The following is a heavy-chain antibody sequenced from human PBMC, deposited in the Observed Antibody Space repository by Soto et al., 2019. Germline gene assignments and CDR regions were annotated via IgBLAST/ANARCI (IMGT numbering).Heavy chain of an antibody. CDR3: AKARAYYYDSSALFDY. CDR1: GFTFSSYG. J-gene: IGHJ4*02. V-gene: IGHV3-30*18. D-gene: IGHD3-22*01. CDR2: ISYDGSNK. Sequence: QVQLVESGGGVVQPGRSLRLSCAASGFTFSSYGMHWVRQAPGKGLEWVAVISYDGSNKYYADSVKGRFTISRDNSKNTLYLQMSSLRAEDTAVYYCAKARAYYYDSSALFDYWGQGTLVTVSS.